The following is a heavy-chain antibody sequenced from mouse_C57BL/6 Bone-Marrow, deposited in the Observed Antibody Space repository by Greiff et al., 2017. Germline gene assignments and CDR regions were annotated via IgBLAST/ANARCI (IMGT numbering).Heavy chain of an antibody. V-gene: IGHV1-50*01. CDR1: GYTFTSYW. CDR2: IDPSDSYT. D-gene: IGHD2-4*01. Sequence: VQLQQSGAELVKPGASVKLSCKASGYTFTSYWMQWVKQRPGQGLEWIGEIDPSDSYTNYNQKFKGKATLTGDTSSTTAYMQLSSLTSEDSAVYYCAREEDYDLAMDYWGQGTSVTVSS. CDR3: AREEDYDLAMDY. J-gene: IGHJ4*01.